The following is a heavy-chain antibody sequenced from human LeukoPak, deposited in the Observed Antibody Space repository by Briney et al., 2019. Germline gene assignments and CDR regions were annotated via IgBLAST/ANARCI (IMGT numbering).Heavy chain of an antibody. CDR1: GFTVSSNY. CDR2: IYSGGST. J-gene: IGHJ3*02. V-gene: IGHV3-66*01. D-gene: IGHD3-10*02. Sequence: GGSLRLSCAASGFTVSSNYMSWVRQAPGKGLEWVSVIYSGGSTYYADSVKGRLTISRDNSKNTLYLQMNSLRAEDTAVYYCARDGATMYDAFDIWGQGTMVTVSS. CDR3: ARDGATMYDAFDI.